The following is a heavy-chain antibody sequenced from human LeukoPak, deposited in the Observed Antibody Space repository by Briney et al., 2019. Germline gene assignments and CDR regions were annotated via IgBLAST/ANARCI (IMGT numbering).Heavy chain of an antibody. J-gene: IGHJ6*04. CDR1: GFTFSSYE. CDR2: ISSSDSTI. Sequence: GGSLRLSCAASGFTFSSYEMNWVRQAPGKGLEWVSYISSSDSTIYYADSVKGRFTISRDNAKNSLYLKMNSLRAEDTAVYYCAELGITMIGGVWGKGTTVTISS. D-gene: IGHD3-10*02. CDR3: AELGITMIGGV. V-gene: IGHV3-48*03.